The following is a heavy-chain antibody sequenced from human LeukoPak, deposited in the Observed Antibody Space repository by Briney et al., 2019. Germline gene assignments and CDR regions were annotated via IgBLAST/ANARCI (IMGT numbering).Heavy chain of an antibody. Sequence: PGGSLRLSCAASGFTFSSYSMNWVRQAPGKGLEWVSSISSSSSYIYYADSVKGRFTISRDNAKNSLYLQMNSLRAEDTAVYYCARDRAGSGYIDYWGQGTLVTVSS. CDR3: ARDRAGSGYIDY. CDR2: ISSSSSYI. D-gene: IGHD3-22*01. J-gene: IGHJ4*02. V-gene: IGHV3-21*01. CDR1: GFTFSSYS.